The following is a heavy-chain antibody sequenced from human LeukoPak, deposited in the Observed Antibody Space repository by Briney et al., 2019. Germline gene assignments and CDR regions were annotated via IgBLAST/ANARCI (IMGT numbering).Heavy chain of an antibody. CDR3: ASGSGSYRTPYYYMDV. Sequence: GGSLRLSCVASGFTVSSSYMSWVRQAPGKGLEWVSVIYSGGSTYYADSVKGRFTISRDNSKNTLYLQMNSLRAEDTAVYYCASGSGSYRTPYYYMDVWGTGTTVTVSS. CDR1: GFTVSSSY. CDR2: IYSGGST. V-gene: IGHV3-53*01. D-gene: IGHD3-10*01. J-gene: IGHJ6*03.